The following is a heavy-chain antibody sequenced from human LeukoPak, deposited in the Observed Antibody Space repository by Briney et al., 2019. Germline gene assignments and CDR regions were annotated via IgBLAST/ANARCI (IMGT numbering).Heavy chain of an antibody. V-gene: IGHV4-30-4*01. CDR1: GGSISSGDYY. Sequence: PSETLSLTCTVSGGSISSGDYYWSWIRQPPGKGLEWIGYIYYSGSTYYNPSLKSRVTISVDTSKNQFSLKLSSLTAADTAVYYCARERNKRQFDPWGQGTLVTVSS. J-gene: IGHJ5*02. CDR3: ARERNKRQFDP. CDR2: IYYSGST.